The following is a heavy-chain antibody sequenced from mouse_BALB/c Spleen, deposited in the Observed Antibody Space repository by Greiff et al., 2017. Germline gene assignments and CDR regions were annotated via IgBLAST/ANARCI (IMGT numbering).Heavy chain of an antibody. Sequence: VQLQQSGAELAKPGASVKMSCKASGYTFTSYWMHWVKQRPGQGLEWIGYINPSTGYTEYNQKFKDKATLTADKSSSTAYMQLSSLTSEDSAVYYCARGGDEAFDYWGQGTTLTVSS. CDR2: INPSTGYT. D-gene: IGHD1-1*02. J-gene: IGHJ2*01. CDR3: ARGGDEAFDY. V-gene: IGHV1-7*01. CDR1: GYTFTSYW.